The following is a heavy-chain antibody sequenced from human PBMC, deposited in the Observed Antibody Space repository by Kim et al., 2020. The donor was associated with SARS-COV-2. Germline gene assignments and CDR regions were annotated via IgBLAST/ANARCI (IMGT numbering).Heavy chain of an antibody. Sequence: SETLSLTCTVSGGSISDYYWSWIRQSPGKGLEWIGFIYHSGSTNYNPSLRSRVTISLDTSKNQFPLKQSSVTAADTAVYHCRRKGRGLYYLDYWGQVSLV. CDR1: GGSISDYY. CDR3: RRKGRGLYYLDY. V-gene: IGHV4-59*08. CDR2: IYHSGST. J-gene: IGHJ4*02. D-gene: IGHD2-15*01.